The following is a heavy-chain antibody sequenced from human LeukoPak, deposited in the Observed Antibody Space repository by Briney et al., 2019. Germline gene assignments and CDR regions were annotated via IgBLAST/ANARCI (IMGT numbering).Heavy chain of an antibody. J-gene: IGHJ4*02. V-gene: IGHV1-2*02. CDR2: INPNSGGT. CDR3: ARADHIVATIEYSFDY. D-gene: IGHD5-12*01. CDR1: GYTFTGYY. Sequence: ASVKVSCKASGYTFTGYYMHWVRQAPGQGLEWMGWINPNSGGTNYAQKFQGRVTMTRDTSISTAYMELSRLRSDDTAVYYCARADHIVATIEYSFDYWGQGTLVTVSS.